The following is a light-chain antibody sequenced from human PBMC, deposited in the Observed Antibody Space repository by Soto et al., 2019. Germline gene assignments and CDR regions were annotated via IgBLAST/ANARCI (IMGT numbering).Light chain of an antibody. CDR2: DVN. J-gene: IGLJ2*01. CDR3: CSYASSSTRVI. CDR1: GSDVGGYNF. Sequence: QSALTQPASVSGSPGQSITISCTGTGSDVGGYNFVSWYQQHPGKAPKLMIYDVNIRPSGVSNRISGSKSGNTASLTISGLQAEDEADYYCCSYASSSTRVIFGGGTKLTVL. V-gene: IGLV2-14*03.